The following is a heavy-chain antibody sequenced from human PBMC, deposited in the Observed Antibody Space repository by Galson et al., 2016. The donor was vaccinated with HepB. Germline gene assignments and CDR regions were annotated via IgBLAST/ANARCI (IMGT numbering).Heavy chain of an antibody. CDR2: ISGSGADS. Sequence: SLRLSCAASGFTFSIYAMHWVRQAPGNGLEWVSGISGSGADSWYADSVKGRFTMSRDNSKNTLYLQMKSLRAEDTAVYYCAKDPRFSGGTRPLDSWGQGLLVTVSS. CDR1: GFTFSIYA. J-gene: IGHJ4*02. V-gene: IGHV3-23*01. CDR3: AKDPRFSGGTRPLDS. D-gene: IGHD6-19*01.